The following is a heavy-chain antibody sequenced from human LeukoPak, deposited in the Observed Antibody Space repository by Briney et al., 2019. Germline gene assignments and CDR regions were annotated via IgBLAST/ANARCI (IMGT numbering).Heavy chain of an antibody. D-gene: IGHD1-1*01. J-gene: IGHJ6*02. CDR1: GGSISSYY. CDR3: ARDKGTLDHYYYGIDV. Sequence: SETLSLTCTVSGGSISSYYWSWIRQPPGKGLEWIGNIYYSGSTKYNPSLKSRVTISIDTSKNHFSLELSSVTAADTAVYYCARDKGTLDHYYYGIDVWGQGTTVTVSS. CDR2: IYYSGST. V-gene: IGHV4-59*01.